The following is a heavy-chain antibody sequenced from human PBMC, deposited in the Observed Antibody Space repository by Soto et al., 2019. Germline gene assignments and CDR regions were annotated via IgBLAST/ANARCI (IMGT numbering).Heavy chain of an antibody. D-gene: IGHD6-13*01. CDR1: GGSISSYF. CDR3: ARSGAAARDYFDY. V-gene: IGHV4-59*01. CDR2: IFYSGST. J-gene: IGHJ4*02. Sequence: QVQLQESGPGLVKPSETLSLTCTVSGGSISSYFWSWIRQPPGKGLEWIGYIFYSGSTNYNPSLKSRVTISVDMSKNQFSLKLSSVTAADTAVYYCARSGAAARDYFDYWGQGTLVTVSS.